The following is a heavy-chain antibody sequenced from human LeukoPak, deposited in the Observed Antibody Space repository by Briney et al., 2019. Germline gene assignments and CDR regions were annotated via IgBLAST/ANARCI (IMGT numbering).Heavy chain of an antibody. J-gene: IGHJ5*02. D-gene: IGHD2-2*01. CDR1: VDSIRGHY. CDR2: IYNSGNT. V-gene: IGHV4-59*11. CDR3: ARDSGGSLVPAAIGLNWFDP. Sequence: SETLSLTCTVSVDSIRGHYWSWIRQPPGKGLEWIGNIYNSGNTNYNPSLKSRVTISVDTSKNQFSLKLTSVTAADTAVYYCARDSGGSLVPAAIGLNWFDPWGQGTLVTVSS.